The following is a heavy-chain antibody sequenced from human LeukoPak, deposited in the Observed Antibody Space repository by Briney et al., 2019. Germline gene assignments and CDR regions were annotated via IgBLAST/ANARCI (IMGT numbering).Heavy chain of an antibody. J-gene: IGHJ4*02. CDR3: AKDHGWTPLVAGIDY. CDR1: GGTFSSYA. CDR2: IIPILGTA. V-gene: IGHV1-69*13. Sequence: GASVKVSCKASGGTFSSYAISWVRQAPGQGLEWMGGIIPILGTANYAQKFQGRVTITADESTSTAYMELSSLRSEDTALYYCAKDHGWTPLVAGIDYWGQGTLVTVSS. D-gene: IGHD6-19*01.